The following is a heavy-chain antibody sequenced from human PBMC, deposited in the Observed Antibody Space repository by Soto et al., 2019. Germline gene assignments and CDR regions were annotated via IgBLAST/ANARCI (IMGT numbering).Heavy chain of an antibody. CDR1: GFSVSTEY. CDR3: AKDRVLYDSSGYYPILPAS. Sequence: PGGSLRLSCVVSGFSVSTEYMGWVRQAPGKGLEWVSILFSGGITYYADSVKGRFTISRDNSKNTLYLQMHSLRAEDTAVYYCAKDRVLYDSSGYYPILPASCGQGSLVPGSS. J-gene: IGHJ1*01. CDR2: LFSGGIT. V-gene: IGHV3-53*01. D-gene: IGHD3-22*01.